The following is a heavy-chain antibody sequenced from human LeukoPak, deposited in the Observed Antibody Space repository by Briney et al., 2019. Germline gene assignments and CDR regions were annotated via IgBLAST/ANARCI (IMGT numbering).Heavy chain of an antibody. CDR2: IYYSGST. D-gene: IGHD6-19*01. CDR3: ARGSSGWLVFFDY. J-gene: IGHJ4*02. Sequence: SETLSLTCTVSGGSISSYYWSWIRQPPGKGLEWIGYIYYSGSTNYNPSLKSRVTISVDTSKNQFSLKLSSVTAADTAVYYCARGSSGWLVFFDYWGQGTLVTVSS. V-gene: IGHV4-59*08. CDR1: GGSISSYY.